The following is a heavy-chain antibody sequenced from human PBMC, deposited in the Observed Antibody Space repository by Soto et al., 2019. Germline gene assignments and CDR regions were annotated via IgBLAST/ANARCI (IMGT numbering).Heavy chain of an antibody. D-gene: IGHD3-9*01. Sequence: GGSLRLSCAASGFTFSTYAMSWVRQAPGKGLEWVSGIGGSGGSTYYADSVKGRFTISRDNSKNTLFLQMNSLRVEDTAVYYCAQHRMGDILTGYGHDAFDIWGQGTMVTVSS. CDR2: IGGSGGST. V-gene: IGHV3-23*01. CDR3: AQHRMGDILTGYGHDAFDI. J-gene: IGHJ3*02. CDR1: GFTFSTYA.